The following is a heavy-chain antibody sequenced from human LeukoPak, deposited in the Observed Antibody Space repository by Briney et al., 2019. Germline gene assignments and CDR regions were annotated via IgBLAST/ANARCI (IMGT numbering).Heavy chain of an antibody. V-gene: IGHV3-23*01. CDR3: AKDPPLSGDAFDI. Sequence: GGSLRLSCAASGFILSNCAMTWVRQAPGKGLEWVSGIDTKGTRTYYADSVKGRFTISRDNSKNTLYLQMNSLRAEDTAVYYCAKDPPLSGDAFDIWGQGTMVTVSS. J-gene: IGHJ3*02. CDR1: GFILSNCA. CDR2: IDTKGTRT.